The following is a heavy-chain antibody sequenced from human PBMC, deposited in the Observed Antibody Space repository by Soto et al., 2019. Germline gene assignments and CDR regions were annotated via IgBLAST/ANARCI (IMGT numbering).Heavy chain of an antibody. CDR1: GYNFTSYG. D-gene: IGHD6-19*01. V-gene: IGHV1-18*01. Sequence: QVQLVQSGADVKKPGASVKASCKASGYNFTSYGISWVRQAPGQGPEWMGWISPHNNRTKYARRVQARVTMTTETPTSTVYMELGSLRSDDTAVYYCARDLYYSSGRYFDHDAFDIWGQGTVVTVSS. CDR2: ISPHNNRT. CDR3: ARDLYYSSGRYFDHDAFDI. J-gene: IGHJ3*02.